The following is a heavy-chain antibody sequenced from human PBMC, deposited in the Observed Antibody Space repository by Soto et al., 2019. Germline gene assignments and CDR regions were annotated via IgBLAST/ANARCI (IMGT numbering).Heavy chain of an antibody. J-gene: IGHJ5*02. D-gene: IGHD6-13*01. CDR3: AREEEASVGTKWSHP. CDR1: GFTFNDYG. CDR2: INWKGDRS. V-gene: IGHV3-20*04. Sequence: EVQLVESGGGVVRPGGSLRLSCAASGFTFNDYGMSWVRQAPGKGLEWVSGINWKGDRSGHADSVKGRFTISRDNAKNSLYLKMNSLGVEDTAFYYCAREEEASVGTKWSHPWGQGTLVTVSS.